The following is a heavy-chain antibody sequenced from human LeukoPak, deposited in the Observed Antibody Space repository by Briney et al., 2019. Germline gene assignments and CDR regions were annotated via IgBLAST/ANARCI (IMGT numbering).Heavy chain of an antibody. CDR1: GGSISSSSYY. J-gene: IGHJ4*02. CDR2: IYYSGST. Sequence: SETLSLTCTVSGGSISSSSYYWGWIRQPPGKGLEWIGSIYYSGSTYYNPSLKSRVTISVDTSKNQFSLKLTSVTAADTAVYYCARGGIAVAGGSDYWGQGTLVTVSS. V-gene: IGHV4-39*07. CDR3: ARGGIAVAGGSDY. D-gene: IGHD6-19*01.